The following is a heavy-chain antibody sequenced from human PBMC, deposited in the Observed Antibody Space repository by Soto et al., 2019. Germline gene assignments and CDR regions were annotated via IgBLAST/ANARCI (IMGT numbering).Heavy chain of an antibody. V-gene: IGHV3-53*04. CDR1: GFTVSSNY. D-gene: IGHD5-18*01. CDR2: IYSGGST. Sequence: PGGSLRLSCAASGFTVSSNYMSWVRQAPGKGLEWVSVIYSGGSTYYADSVKGRFTISRHNSKNTLYLQMNSLRAEDTAVYYCAYRVDTAMAEDMDVWGKGTTVTVSS. CDR3: AYRVDTAMAEDMDV. J-gene: IGHJ6*03.